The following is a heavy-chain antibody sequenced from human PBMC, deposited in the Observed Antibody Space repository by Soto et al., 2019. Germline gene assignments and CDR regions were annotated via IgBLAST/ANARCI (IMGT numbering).Heavy chain of an antibody. CDR1: GYTLTELS. CDR3: AREGSAPYYYYGMDV. CDR2: INGYNGNT. Sequence: ASVKVSCKVSGYTLTELSMHWVRQAPGQGLEWMGWINGYNGNTDYPQKLQGRVTMTTDTSTSTAYMALRSLRSDDTAVYYCAREGSAPYYYYGMDVWGQGTTVTVSS. V-gene: IGHV1-18*01. D-gene: IGHD6-19*01. J-gene: IGHJ6*02.